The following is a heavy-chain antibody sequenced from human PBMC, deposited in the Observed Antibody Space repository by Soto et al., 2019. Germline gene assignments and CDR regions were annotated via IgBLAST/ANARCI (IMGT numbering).Heavy chain of an antibody. Sequence: QVTLKESGPVLVKPTETLTLTCTVSGFSLSNARMGVSWIRQPPGKALEWLAHIFSNDEKSYSTSLKSRLTISKDTSKSQVVLTMTNMDPVDTATYYGSRSTTVVTPAYYYYDMDVWGQGTTVTVSS. CDR3: SRSTTVVTPAYYYYDMDV. V-gene: IGHV2-26*01. CDR1: GFSLSNARMG. D-gene: IGHD4-17*01. J-gene: IGHJ6*02. CDR2: IFSNDEK.